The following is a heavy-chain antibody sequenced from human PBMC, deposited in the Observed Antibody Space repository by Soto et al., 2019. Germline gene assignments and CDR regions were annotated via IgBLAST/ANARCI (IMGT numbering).Heavy chain of an antibody. J-gene: IGHJ4*02. D-gene: IGHD2-15*01. CDR2: VSIGGST. CDR1: GFTFSSYA. CDR3: AKRRGAGGHFDY. Sequence: PGGSLRLSCAASGFTFSSYAMGWVRQRPGKGLEWVAVVSIGGSTHYAGSVRGRFTISRDNSKNTLSLQMNSLTAEDTAVYFCAKRRGAGGHFDYWGQGALVTVSS. V-gene: IGHV3-23*01.